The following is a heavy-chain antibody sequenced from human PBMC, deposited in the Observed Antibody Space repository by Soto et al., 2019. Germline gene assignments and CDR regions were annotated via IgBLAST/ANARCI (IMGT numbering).Heavy chain of an antibody. CDR2: ISYDGSNK. D-gene: IGHD5-12*01. CDR3: ARAWGGYEAFDI. V-gene: IGHV3-30-3*01. J-gene: IGHJ3*02. CDR1: GFTFSSYA. Sequence: SLRLSCAASGFTFSSYAMHWVRQAPGKGLEWVAVISYDGSNKYYADSVKGRFTISRDNSKNTLYLQMNSLRAEDTAVYYCARAWGGYEAFDIWGQGTMVTVS.